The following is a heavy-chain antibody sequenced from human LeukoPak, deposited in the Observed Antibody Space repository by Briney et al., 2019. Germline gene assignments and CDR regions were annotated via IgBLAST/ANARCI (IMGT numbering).Heavy chain of an antibody. CDR1: GFTFSSYG. J-gene: IGHJ4*02. CDR3: AKAVDTAMVTAY. V-gene: IGHV3-30*02. CDR2: IRYDGSNK. D-gene: IGHD5-18*01. Sequence: PGGSLRLSCAASGFTFSSYGMHWVRQAPGKGLEWVAFIRYDGSNKYYADSVKGRFTISRDNSKNTLYLQMNSLRAEDTAVYYCAKAVDTAMVTAYWGQGTLVTVSS.